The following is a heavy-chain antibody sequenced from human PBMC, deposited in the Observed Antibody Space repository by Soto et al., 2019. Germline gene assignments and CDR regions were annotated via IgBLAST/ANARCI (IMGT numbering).Heavy chain of an antibody. V-gene: IGHV5-10-1*01. Sequence: PGESLKISCKGSGYSFSRHWISWVRQKPGKGLEWMGTIDPSDSNTNYSPSLQGHVSISADKSISTAYLQWSSLKASDTAMYYCATAIVGATDAAAFDIWGQGTMVTVSS. D-gene: IGHD1-26*01. CDR3: ATAIVGATDAAAFDI. J-gene: IGHJ3*02. CDR1: GYSFSRHW. CDR2: IDPSDSNT.